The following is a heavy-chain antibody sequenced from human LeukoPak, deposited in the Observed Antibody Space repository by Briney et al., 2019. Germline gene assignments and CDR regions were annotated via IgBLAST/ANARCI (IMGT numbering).Heavy chain of an antibody. V-gene: IGHV3-21*01. CDR1: GFTFSSYS. CDR3: ARESLLGSSWPPMFDY. CDR2: ISSSSSYI. Sequence: PGGSLRLSCAASGFTFSSYSMNWVRQAPGKGLEWVSSISSSSSYIYYADSVKGRFTISRDSAKNSLYLQMNSLRAEDTAVYYCARESLLGSSWPPMFDYWGQGTPVTVSS. D-gene: IGHD6-13*01. J-gene: IGHJ4*02.